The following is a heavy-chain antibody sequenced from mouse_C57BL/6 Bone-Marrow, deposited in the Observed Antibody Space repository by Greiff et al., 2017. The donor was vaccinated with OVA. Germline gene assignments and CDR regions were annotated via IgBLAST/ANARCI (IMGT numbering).Heavy chain of an antibody. V-gene: IGHV5-6*01. CDR1: GFTFSSYG. CDR3: ARHFGGSWFAY. CDR2: ISSGGSYT. J-gene: IGHJ3*01. Sequence: EVKLMESGGDLVKPGGSLKLSCAASGFTFSSYGMSWVRQTPDKRLEWVATISSGGSYTYYPDSVKGRFTISRDNAKNTLYLRMSSLKSEDTAMYYCARHFGGSWFAYWGQGTLVTVSA. D-gene: IGHD1-1*02.